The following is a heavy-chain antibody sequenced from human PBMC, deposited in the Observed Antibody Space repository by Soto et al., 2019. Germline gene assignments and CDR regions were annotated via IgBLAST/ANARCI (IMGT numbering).Heavy chain of an antibody. CDR2: IYYSGST. Sequence: KPSETLSLTCTVSGGSISSGGYYWSWIRQHPGKGLEWIGYIYYSGSTYYNPSLKSRVTISVDTSKNQFSLKLSSVTAADTAVYYCARAIAAAGTAWFDPWGQGTLVTVSS. CDR3: ARAIAAAGTAWFDP. CDR1: GGSISSGGYY. V-gene: IGHV4-31*03. D-gene: IGHD6-13*01. J-gene: IGHJ5*02.